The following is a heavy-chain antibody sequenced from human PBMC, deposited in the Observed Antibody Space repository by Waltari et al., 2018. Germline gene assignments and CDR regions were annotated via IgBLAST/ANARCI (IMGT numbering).Heavy chain of an antibody. V-gene: IGHV4-38-2*02. CDR1: GYSISSGYY. J-gene: IGHJ4*02. Sequence: QVQLQESGPGLVKPSETLSLTCAVSGYSISSGYYWGWIRQPPGKGLEWIGEIYHSGSTNYNPSLKSRVTISVDKSKNQLSLKLSSVTAADTAVYYCAREYRKLVRYMGYFDYWGQGTLVTVSS. CDR2: IYHSGST. CDR3: AREYRKLVRYMGYFDY. D-gene: IGHD6-13*01.